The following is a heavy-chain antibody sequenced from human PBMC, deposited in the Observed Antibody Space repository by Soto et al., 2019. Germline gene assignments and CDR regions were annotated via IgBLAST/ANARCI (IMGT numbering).Heavy chain of an antibody. V-gene: IGHV3-13*01. D-gene: IGHD5-12*01. CDR2: IGTTGES. CDR1: GFTFSSYD. J-gene: IGHJ4*02. CDR3: ARLSSDGYNYFDY. Sequence: GGSLRLSCAASGFTFSSYDMHWVRQPTGKGLEWVSSIGTTGESFYPGSVKGRFTISRENAKNSLYLQMNSLRAGDTAVYYCARLSSDGYNYFDYWGQGTLVTVSS.